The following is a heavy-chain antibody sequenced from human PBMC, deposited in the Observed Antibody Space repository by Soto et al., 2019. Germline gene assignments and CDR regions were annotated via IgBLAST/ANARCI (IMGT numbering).Heavy chain of an antibody. V-gene: IGHV3-33*01. CDR3: ARDPSRVTLLDV. J-gene: IGHJ6*02. CDR1: GFTFSNYG. CDR2: ISSDGKKQ. Sequence: QVQLVESGGGVVQPGRSLRLSCAASGFTFSNYGMHWVRQAPGKGLEWVGIISSDGKKQNYADSVKGRFIISRDNSENTLYLQMNSLRAEDTAVYYCARDPSRVTLLDVWGQGTTVTVSS.